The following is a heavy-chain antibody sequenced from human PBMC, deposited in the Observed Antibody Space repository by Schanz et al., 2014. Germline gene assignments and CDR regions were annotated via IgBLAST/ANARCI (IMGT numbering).Heavy chain of an antibody. CDR2: MSYDGSIK. CDR3: AKDSTHIDIVLVPTAIDY. V-gene: IGHV3-30*18. J-gene: IGHJ4*02. D-gene: IGHD2-2*01. CDR1: GFTFSTYA. Sequence: QFPLVESGGGVVQPGRSLRLSCAASGFTFSTYAMHWVRQAPGKGLEWVAAMSYDGSIKYYGDSVKGRFTISRDNSKNTLYLHMNTLRSEDTAVYYCAKDSTHIDIVLVPTAIDYWGQGTLVTVSS.